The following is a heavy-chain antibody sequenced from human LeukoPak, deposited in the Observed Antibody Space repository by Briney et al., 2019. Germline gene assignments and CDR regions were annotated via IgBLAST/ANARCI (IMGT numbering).Heavy chain of an antibody. Sequence: GASVKVSCKASGGTFSSYAISWVRQAPGQGLEWMGGIVPIFGTTNYAQKFRGRVTITADQSTSTAYMELSSLRSEDTAVYYCARTYYYDSSGYYYWGQGTLVTVSS. J-gene: IGHJ4*02. D-gene: IGHD3-22*01. CDR3: ARTYYYDSSGYYY. CDR2: IVPIFGTT. CDR1: GGTFSSYA. V-gene: IGHV1-69*13.